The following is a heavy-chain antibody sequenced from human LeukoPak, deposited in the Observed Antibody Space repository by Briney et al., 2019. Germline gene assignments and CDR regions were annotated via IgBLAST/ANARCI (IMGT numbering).Heavy chain of an antibody. D-gene: IGHD5-12*01. CDR1: GFTFSSYG. CDR2: MSYDGSNK. J-gene: IGHJ4*02. CDR3: ARDYSGYDFPPDY. V-gene: IGHV3-30*03. Sequence: GRSLRLSCAASGFTFSSYGMYWVRQAPGKGLEWVALMSYDGSNKYYADSVKGRFTISRDNSKNTLYLQMNSLRAEDTAVYYCARDYSGYDFPPDYWGQGTLVTVSS.